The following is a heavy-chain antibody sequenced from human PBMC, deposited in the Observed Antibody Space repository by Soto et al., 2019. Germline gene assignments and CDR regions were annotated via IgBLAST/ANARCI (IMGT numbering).Heavy chain of an antibody. D-gene: IGHD3-3*01. CDR1: GGSISSSSYY. J-gene: IGHJ3*02. CDR2: IYYSGST. V-gene: IGHV4-39*07. Sequence: SETLSLTCTVSGGSISSSSYYWGWISQPPGKGLEWIGSIYYSGSTYYNPSLKSRVTISVDTSKNQFSLKLSSVTAADTAVYYCARASGITIFGVVINDAFDIWGQGTMVTVSS. CDR3: ARASGITIFGVVINDAFDI.